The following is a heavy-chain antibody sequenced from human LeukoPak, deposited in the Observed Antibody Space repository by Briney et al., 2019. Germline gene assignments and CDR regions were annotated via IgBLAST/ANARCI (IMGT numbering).Heavy chain of an antibody. CDR3: ARGARTRCQGMAA. V-gene: IGHV3-33*01. CDR2: IWYDGSNK. D-gene: IGHD1-14*01. Sequence: PGRSLSLSCEASGFTFSTYGMHWVRQAPGKGLEWVAVIWYDGSNKNYADSVKGRFTISRDNSKNTLYLQMNSLRAEDTAVYYCARGARTRCQGMAAWGQGTTVTGS. CDR1: GFTFSTYG. J-gene: IGHJ6*02.